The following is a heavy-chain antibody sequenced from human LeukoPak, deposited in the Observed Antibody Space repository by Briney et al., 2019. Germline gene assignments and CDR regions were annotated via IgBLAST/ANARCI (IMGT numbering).Heavy chain of an antibody. Sequence: PGGSLRLSCAASGFTFSDFWMQWVRQAPGKGLEWVANINQDGTEKWCVDSVKGRFTIYRDNAKNSLYLQMNSLRAEDTAVYYCARRYFDLWGRGTLVTVSS. J-gene: IGHJ2*01. CDR2: INQDGTEK. CDR3: ARRYFDL. CDR1: GFTFSDFW. V-gene: IGHV3-7*03.